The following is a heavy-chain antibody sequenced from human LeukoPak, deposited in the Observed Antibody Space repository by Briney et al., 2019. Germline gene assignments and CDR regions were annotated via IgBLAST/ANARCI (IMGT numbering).Heavy chain of an antibody. CDR1: GFTFSSYS. D-gene: IGHD3-22*01. CDR2: ISSSSSYI. V-gene: IGHV3-21*01. J-gene: IGHJ6*04. CDR3: ARGPTMKMDV. Sequence: GGSLRLSCAASGFTFSSYSMNWVRQAPGKGLEWVSSISSSSSYIYYADSVKGRFTISRDNVMNSLYLQMNSLRAEDTAVYYCARGPTMKMDVWGKGTTVTVSS.